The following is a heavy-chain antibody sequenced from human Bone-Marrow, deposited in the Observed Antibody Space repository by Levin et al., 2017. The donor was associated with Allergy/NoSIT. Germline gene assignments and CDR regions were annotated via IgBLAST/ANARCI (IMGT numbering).Heavy chain of an antibody. CDR3: AGVVEEGRGFDP. D-gene: IGHD2-2*01. Sequence: GESLKISCKSSGYSFTRHWIGWVRQMPGKGLEWMAIIYPGDSDTRYSPAFQGQVTISADKSISTAYLQWSSLGASDTAIYYCAGVVEEGRGFDPWGQGTLVTVSS. CDR2: IYPGDSDT. V-gene: IGHV5-51*01. J-gene: IGHJ5*02. CDR1: GYSFTRHW.